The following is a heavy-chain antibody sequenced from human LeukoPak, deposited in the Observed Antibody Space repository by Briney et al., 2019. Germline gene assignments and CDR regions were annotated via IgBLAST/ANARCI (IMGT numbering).Heavy chain of an antibody. Sequence: SETLSLTCTVSGGSISSSSYYWGWIRQPPGKGLEWIGSIYYSGNTYYSPSLKGRVTISVDTSKNQFSLKLSSVTAADTAVYYCARYSSGWGHFDYWGQGTLVTVSS. V-gene: IGHV4-39*01. CDR3: ARYSSGWGHFDY. D-gene: IGHD6-19*01. J-gene: IGHJ4*02. CDR1: GGSISSSSYY. CDR2: IYYSGNT.